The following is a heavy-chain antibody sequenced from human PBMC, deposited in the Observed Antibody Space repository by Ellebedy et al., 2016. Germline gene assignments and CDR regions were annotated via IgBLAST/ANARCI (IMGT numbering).Heavy chain of an antibody. D-gene: IGHD3-10*01. Sequence: SETLSLXXTVSGGSISSSSYYWGWIRQPPGKGLEWIGSIYHSGSTYYNPSLKSRVTISVDTSKNQFSLKLSSVTAADTAVYYCARVGGPYGSGQNWFDPWGQGTLVTVSS. V-gene: IGHV4-39*07. CDR3: ARVGGPYGSGQNWFDP. CDR1: GGSISSSSYY. CDR2: IYHSGST. J-gene: IGHJ5*02.